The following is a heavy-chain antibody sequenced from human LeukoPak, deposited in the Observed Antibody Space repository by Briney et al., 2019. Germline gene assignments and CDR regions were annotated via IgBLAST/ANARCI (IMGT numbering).Heavy chain of an antibody. CDR3: ARGARRAARHFDY. V-gene: IGHV4-39*07. CDR1: GGSISSSSYY. Sequence: PSETLSLTCTVSGGSISSSSYYWGWIRQPPGKGLEWIGSIYYSGSTYYNPSLKSRVTISVDTSKNQFSLKLSSVTAADTAVYYCARGARRAARHFDYWGQGTLVTVSS. D-gene: IGHD6-6*01. CDR2: IYYSGST. J-gene: IGHJ4*02.